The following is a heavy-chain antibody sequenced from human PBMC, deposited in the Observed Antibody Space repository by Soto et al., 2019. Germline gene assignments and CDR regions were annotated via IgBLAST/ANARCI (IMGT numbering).Heavy chain of an antibody. J-gene: IGHJ6*02. CDR1: GGSISSGDYY. D-gene: IGHD3-22*01. Sequence: SETLSLTCTVSGGSISSGDYYWSWIRQPPGKGLEWIGYIYYSGSTYYNPSLKSRVTISVDTSKNQFSLKLSSVTAADTAVYYCARDPYYYDSSGYPLPYYYGMDVWGQGTTVTVSS. V-gene: IGHV4-30-4*01. CDR3: ARDPYYYDSSGYPLPYYYGMDV. CDR2: IYYSGST.